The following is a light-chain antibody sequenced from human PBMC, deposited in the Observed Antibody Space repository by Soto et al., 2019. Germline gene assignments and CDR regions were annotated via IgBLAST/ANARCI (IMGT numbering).Light chain of an antibody. V-gene: IGKV3-11*01. CDR3: QQRGNWPPT. Sequence: EIVLTQSPATLSLSPGERAPLSCRASQRVSSYLAWYQQQPCQAPRLLIYGTANRATGTPARFSGSGSGTDFTLTISSLEAEDFAVYYCQQRGNWPPTFGPGTKVDIK. CDR2: GTA. CDR1: QRVSSY. J-gene: IGKJ3*01.